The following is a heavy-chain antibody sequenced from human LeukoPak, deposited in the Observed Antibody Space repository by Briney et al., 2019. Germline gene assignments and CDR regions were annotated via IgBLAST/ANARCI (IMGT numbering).Heavy chain of an antibody. CDR1: GYTFTSYD. CDR3: ATDRVVRGVLGY. Sequence: ASVKVSCKTSGYTFTSYDINWVRQATGQGLEWMGWMNPNSGNTGYAQKFQGRVTMTEDTSTDTAYMELSSLRSEDTAVYYCATDRVVRGVLGYWGQGTLVTVSS. V-gene: IGHV1-8*02. CDR2: MNPNSGNT. J-gene: IGHJ4*02. D-gene: IGHD3-10*01.